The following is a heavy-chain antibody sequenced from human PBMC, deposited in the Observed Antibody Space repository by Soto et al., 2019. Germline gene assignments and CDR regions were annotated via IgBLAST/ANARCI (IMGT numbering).Heavy chain of an antibody. Sequence: GGSLRLSCAASGFTFSSYSMNWVRQAPGKGLEWVSSISSSSSYIYYADSVKGRFTISRDNSKNTLYLQMNSLRAEDTAVYYCARDMVRGLYPEYFQHWGQGTLVTVSS. CDR3: ARDMVRGLYPEYFQH. J-gene: IGHJ1*01. D-gene: IGHD3-10*01. CDR2: ISSSSSYI. CDR1: GFTFSSYS. V-gene: IGHV3-21*01.